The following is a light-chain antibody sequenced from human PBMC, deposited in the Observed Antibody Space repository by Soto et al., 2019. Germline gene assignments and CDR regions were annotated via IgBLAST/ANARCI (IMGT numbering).Light chain of an antibody. CDR3: AAWDVTLNGPV. V-gene: IGLV1-44*01. Sequence: QSVLTQPPAASGTPGQRVTISCSGSSSNIGSNNVNWYQQLPGTAPKLLIYYNNQRPSGVPDRFSGSKSGTSPSLAISGLQSEDEADYYCAAWDVTLNGPVFGGGTQLTVL. CDR1: SSNIGSNN. CDR2: YNN. J-gene: IGLJ2*01.